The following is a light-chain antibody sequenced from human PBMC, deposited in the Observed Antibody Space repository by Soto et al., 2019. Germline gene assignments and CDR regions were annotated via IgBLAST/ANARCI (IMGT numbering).Light chain of an antibody. Sequence: NFMLTQPHSVSGSPGKTVTISCTRSSGSIASNYVQWYQQRPGSAPTTVIYEDNQRPSGVPDRFSGSIDSSSNSASLTISGLKTEHEADYYCQSYDTSNPVVFGGGTKLTVL. CDR2: EDN. CDR3: QSYDTSNPVV. J-gene: IGLJ2*01. CDR1: SGSIASNY. V-gene: IGLV6-57*04.